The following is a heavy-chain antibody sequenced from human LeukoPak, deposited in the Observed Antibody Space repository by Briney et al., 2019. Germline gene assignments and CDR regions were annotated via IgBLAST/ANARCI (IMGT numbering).Heavy chain of an antibody. V-gene: IGHV1-2*06. J-gene: IGHJ6*03. CDR3: ARYCSGGSCYSGYYYMDF. CDR1: GHTFTGYY. Sequence: ASVKVSCKASGHTFTGYYMHWVRQAPGQGLEWMGRINPNIGGTNYAQKFQGRVTMTTDTSTSTAYMELSRLRSDDTAVYYCARYCSGGSCYSGYYYMDFWGKGTTVTVSS. D-gene: IGHD2-15*01. CDR2: INPNIGGT.